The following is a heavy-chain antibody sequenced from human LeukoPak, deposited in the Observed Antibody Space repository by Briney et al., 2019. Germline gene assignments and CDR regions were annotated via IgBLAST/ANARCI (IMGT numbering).Heavy chain of an antibody. J-gene: IGHJ4*02. CDR3: ARDSSGGYYYFDY. CDR2: IYYSGST. V-gene: IGHV4-39*07. CDR1: GGSISSGSYY. D-gene: IGHD3-22*01. Sequence: SETLSLTCTVSGGSISSGSYYWGWIRQPPGKGLEWIGSIYYSGSTYYNPSLKSRVTISVDTSKNQFSLKLSSVTAADTAVYYCARDSSGGYYYFDYWGQGTLVTVSS.